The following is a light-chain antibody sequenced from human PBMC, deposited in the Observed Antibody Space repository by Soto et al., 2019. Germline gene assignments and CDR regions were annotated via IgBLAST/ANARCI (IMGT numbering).Light chain of an antibody. V-gene: IGKV1-5*03. CDR2: QAS. CDR3: QQYSSYSWT. Sequence: IQIAQNNFTLFASVGARVTITLRASQSISSWLAWYQQKPGKAPNLLIYQASSLQSGVPSRFSGSGSGTEFTLTISSLQPDDFATYYCQQYSSYSWTFGQGTKVDIK. CDR1: QSISSW. J-gene: IGKJ1*01.